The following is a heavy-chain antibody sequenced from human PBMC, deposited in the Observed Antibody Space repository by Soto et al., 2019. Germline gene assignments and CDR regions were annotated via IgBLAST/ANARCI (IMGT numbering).Heavy chain of an antibody. CDR3: ARVRRYSGSTFSFDY. J-gene: IGHJ4*02. V-gene: IGHV3-30-3*01. D-gene: IGHD5-12*01. CDR2: ISYDGSNK. CDR1: GGTFSSYA. Sequence: QVQLVQSGAEVKKPGSSVKVSCKASGGTFSSYAMHWVRQAPGKGLEWVAVISYDGSNKYYADSVKGRFTISRDNSKNTLYLQMNSLRAEDTAVYYCARVRRYSGSTFSFDYWGQGTLVTVSS.